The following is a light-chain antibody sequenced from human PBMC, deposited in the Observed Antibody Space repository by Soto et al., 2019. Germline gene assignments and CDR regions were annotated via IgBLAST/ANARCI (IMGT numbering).Light chain of an antibody. CDR1: QTISSH. J-gene: IGKJ1*01. CDR3: QQSYTTPRT. CDR2: AAS. V-gene: IGKV1-39*01. Sequence: DIQMTQSPSSLSASVGDRVTITCRASQTISSHLNWYQQKPGKAPKVLIYAASSLQSGVPSRFSGSRSGTDFTLTISSLQPEDFATYYCQQSYTTPRTFGQGTKVEIK.